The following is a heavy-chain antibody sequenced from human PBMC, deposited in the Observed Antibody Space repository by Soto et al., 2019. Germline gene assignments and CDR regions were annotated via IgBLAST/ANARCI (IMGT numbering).Heavy chain of an antibody. Sequence: SETLSLTCTVSGGSISSSSYYWDWIRQPPGKGLEWIGSIYYSGSTYYNPSLKSRVTISGDTSKNQFSLKLSSVTAADTAVYYCARHGITGSCYDAFDICGQGTMVTVSS. CDR1: GGSISSSSYY. CDR3: ARHGITGSCYDAFDI. D-gene: IGHD1-26*01. CDR2: IYYSGST. V-gene: IGHV4-39*01. J-gene: IGHJ3*02.